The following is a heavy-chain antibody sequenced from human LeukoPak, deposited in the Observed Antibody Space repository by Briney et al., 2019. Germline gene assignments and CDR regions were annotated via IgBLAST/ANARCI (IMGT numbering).Heavy chain of an antibody. CDR1: GGSFSGYY. CDR2: INHSGST. V-gene: IGHV4-34*01. J-gene: IGHJ4*02. CDR3: ARQGPRYYGSGSYSPAYYFDY. D-gene: IGHD3-10*01. Sequence: SETLSLTCAVYGGSFSGYYWGWIRQPPGKGLEWIGEINHSGSTNYNPSLKSRVTISVDTSKNQFSLKLSSVTAADTAVYYCARQGPRYYGSGSYSPAYYFDYWGQGTLVTVSS.